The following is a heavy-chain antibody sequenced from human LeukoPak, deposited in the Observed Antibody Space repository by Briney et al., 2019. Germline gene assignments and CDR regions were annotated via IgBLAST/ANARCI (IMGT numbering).Heavy chain of an antibody. CDR1: GGSFSGYY. V-gene: IGHV4-34*01. D-gene: IGHD4-23*01. CDR3: ARRLLGRGNGGQPGGRGAFDI. CDR2: INHSGST. J-gene: IGHJ3*02. Sequence: PSETLSLTCAVYGGSFSGYYWSWIRQPPGKGLEWIGEINHSGSTNYNPSLKSRVTISVDTSKNQFSLKLSSVTAADTAVYYCARRLLGRGNGGQPGGRGAFDIWAKGQWSPSLQ.